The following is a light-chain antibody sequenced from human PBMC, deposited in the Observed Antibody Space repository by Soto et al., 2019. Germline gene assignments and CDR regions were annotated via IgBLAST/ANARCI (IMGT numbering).Light chain of an antibody. CDR2: DAY. CDR3: KQRSSSPQT. J-gene: IGKJ1*01. Sequence: EIVLTQSPATLSLSPGERATLSCRASQTVSSYLAWYQQKPGQAPRLLIYDAYNRATGIQARFSGSGSGTDFTLTIRSLEPEDFVVYYCKQRSSSPQTFGQGTKVDIK. V-gene: IGKV3-11*01. CDR1: QTVSSY.